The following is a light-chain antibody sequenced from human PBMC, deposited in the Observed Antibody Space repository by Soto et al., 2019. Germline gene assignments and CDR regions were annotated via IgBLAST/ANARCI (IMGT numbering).Light chain of an antibody. V-gene: IGLV2-14*03. Sequence: QSVLAQPASVSGSPGQSITISCTGTHNDVGHENFVSWYQQHPDKVPKLIIYDVTRRASGISSRFSASKSGNTAYLAISGLQADDEADYYCSSYTTTSTSLNVFGTGTKVTVL. CDR3: SSYTTTSTSLNV. CDR1: HNDVGHENF. CDR2: DVT. J-gene: IGLJ1*01.